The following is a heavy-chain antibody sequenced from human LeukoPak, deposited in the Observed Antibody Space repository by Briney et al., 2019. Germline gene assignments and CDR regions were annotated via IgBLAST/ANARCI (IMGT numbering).Heavy chain of an antibody. CDR3: AREDNGGATDDGFDV. D-gene: IGHD3-16*01. V-gene: IGHV3-53*01. CDR2: IRVGDVT. Sequence: GGSLRLSCAASGFAVSNKFMYWVRQAPGKGLEWVSVIRVGDVTHYADSVKGRFTTSRDSSKNAVYLQMESLRVEDTAVYYCAREDNGGATDDGFDVWGHGTVVTVSS. J-gene: IGHJ3*01. CDR1: GFAVSNKF.